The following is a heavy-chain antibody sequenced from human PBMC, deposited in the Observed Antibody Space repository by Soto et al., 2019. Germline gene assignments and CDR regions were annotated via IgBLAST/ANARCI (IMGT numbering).Heavy chain of an antibody. CDR1: GGTFSSYA. Sequence: QVQLVQSGAEVKKPGSSVKVSCKASGGTFSSYAISWVRQAPGQGLEWMGGIIPIFGTANYAQKFQGRVTITADESTSTAYMELSSLRSEDTAVYYCARAFHYGEYENYYYYGMDVWGQGTTVTVSS. CDR2: IIPIFGTA. CDR3: ARAFHYGEYENYYYYGMDV. V-gene: IGHV1-69*01. D-gene: IGHD4-17*01. J-gene: IGHJ6*02.